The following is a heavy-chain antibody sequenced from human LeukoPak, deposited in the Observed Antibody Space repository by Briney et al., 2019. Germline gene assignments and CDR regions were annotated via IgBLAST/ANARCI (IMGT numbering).Heavy chain of an antibody. CDR3: ARDPIDTAMGYYYYYMDV. CDR2: IYTSGST. CDR1: GGSISSGSYY. V-gene: IGHV4-61*02. J-gene: IGHJ6*03. D-gene: IGHD5-18*01. Sequence: PSETLSLTCTVSGGSISSGSYYWSWNRQPAGKGLEWIGRIYTSGSTNYNPSLKSRVTMSVDTSKNQFSLKLSSVTAADTAVYYCARDPIDTAMGYYYYYMDVWGKGTTVTVSS.